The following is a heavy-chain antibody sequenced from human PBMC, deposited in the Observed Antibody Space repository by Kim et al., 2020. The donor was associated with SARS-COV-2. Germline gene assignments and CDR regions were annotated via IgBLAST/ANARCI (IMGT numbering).Heavy chain of an antibody. CDR3: ARRGEWLPDAFDI. V-gene: IGHV5-51*01. CDR2: IYPGDSDT. J-gene: IGHJ3*02. D-gene: IGHD3-10*01. Sequence: GESLKISCKGSGYSFTRYWLGWVRQMPGKGLEWMGIIYPGDSDTKYSPSFQGQVTIAADKSITTAYLQWSRLKASDPARYYCARRGEWLPDAFDIWGQGTMVSVSS. CDR1: GYSFTRYW.